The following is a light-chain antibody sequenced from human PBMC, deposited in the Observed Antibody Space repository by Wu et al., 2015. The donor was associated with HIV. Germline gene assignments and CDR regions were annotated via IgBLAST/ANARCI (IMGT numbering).Light chain of an antibody. CDR3: QQYNNWPPS. J-gene: IGKJ2*03. CDR2: GAS. V-gene: IGKV3-15*01. Sequence: EIIMTQSPATLSVSPGERATLSCRASQSVSSNLAWYQQKPGQAPRLLISGASTRATGIPARFGGSGSGTEFTLTISSLQSEDFVTYYCQQYNNWPPSFGQGTKLEIK. CDR1: QSVSSN.